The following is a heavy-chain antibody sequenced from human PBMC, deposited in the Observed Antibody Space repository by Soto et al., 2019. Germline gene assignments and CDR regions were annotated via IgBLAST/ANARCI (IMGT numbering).Heavy chain of an antibody. CDR3: ARGLDYGDFRT. CDR1: GYTFTSYA. CDR2: INAGNGNT. D-gene: IGHD4-17*01. V-gene: IGHV1-3*01. Sequence: ASVKVSCKASGYTFTSYAMHWVRQAPGQRLEWMGWINAGNGNTKYSQKFQGRVTITRDTSASTAYMELGSLRPDDTAVYYCARGLDYGDFRTWGQGTLVTVSS. J-gene: IGHJ5*02.